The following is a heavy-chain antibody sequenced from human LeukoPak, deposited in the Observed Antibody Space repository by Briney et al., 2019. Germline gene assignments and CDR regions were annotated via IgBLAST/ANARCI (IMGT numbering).Heavy chain of an antibody. J-gene: IGHJ4*02. CDR3: AKGSGDYVPHFYYFDY. CDR2: IIPMFGTA. D-gene: IGHD4-17*01. Sequence: GSSVKVSCKASGGTFSSYEISWVRQAPGQGLEWMGGIIPMFGTAKYAQKFQGRVTITTDKSTSTAYMELSSLRSEDTAVYYCAKGSGDYVPHFYYFDYWGQGTLVTVSS. V-gene: IGHV1-69*05. CDR1: GGTFSSYE.